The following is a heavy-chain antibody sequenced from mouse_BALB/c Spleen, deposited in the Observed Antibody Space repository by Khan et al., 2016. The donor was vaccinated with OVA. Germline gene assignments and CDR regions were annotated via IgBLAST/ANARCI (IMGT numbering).Heavy chain of an antibody. CDR2: ISPGSGDT. Sequence: QVQLQQSGAELARPGASVKLSCKASGYTFTDYYINWVKQRTGQGLEWIGEISPGSGDTYYNEKFKGKATLTADKSSTTVYMQLSSLTSEASAVYFGARRNYFGNTFAYWGQGTLVTVSA. V-gene: IGHV1-77*01. J-gene: IGHJ3*01. CDR3: ARRNYFGNTFAY. CDR1: GYTFTDYY. D-gene: IGHD1-2*01.